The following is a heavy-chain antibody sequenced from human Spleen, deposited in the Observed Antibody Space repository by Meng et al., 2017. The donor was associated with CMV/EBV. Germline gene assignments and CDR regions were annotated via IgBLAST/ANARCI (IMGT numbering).Heavy chain of an antibody. J-gene: IGHJ2*01. CDR2: INPSEATT. Sequence: SSIHYVHWVRQARGLGLDWMGIINPSEATTTYARKFQGRVTMTSDTSTGTVYMELSSLKSDDTAVYYCARDRAFTYGSGGARWYFDFWGRGTLVTVSS. CDR1: SSIHY. V-gene: IGHV1-46*01. D-gene: IGHD6-19*01. CDR3: ARDRAFTYGSGGARWYFDF.